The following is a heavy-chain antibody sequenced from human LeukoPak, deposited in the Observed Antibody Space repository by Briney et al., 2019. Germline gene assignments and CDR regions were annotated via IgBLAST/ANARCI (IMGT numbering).Heavy chain of an antibody. J-gene: IGHJ4*02. Sequence: ASVKVSCTASGYTFTIYDINWVRRATGQGLEWMGWMNPNSGNTGYAQKFQGRVTMTRNTSISTAYMELSSLRSEDTAVYYCARGSYGSGSKWGQGTLVTVSS. D-gene: IGHD3-10*01. CDR2: MNPNSGNT. CDR3: ARGSYGSGSK. CDR1: GYTFTIYD. V-gene: IGHV1-8*01.